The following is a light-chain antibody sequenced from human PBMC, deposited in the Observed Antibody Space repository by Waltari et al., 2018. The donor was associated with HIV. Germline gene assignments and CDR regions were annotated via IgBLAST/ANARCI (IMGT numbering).Light chain of an antibody. CDR1: QSIFYTSTNKNY. J-gene: IGKJ4*02. V-gene: IGKV4-1*01. CDR3: QQYYATPRT. Sequence: DIVMTQSPDSLSVSLLERATINCRSSQSIFYTSTNKNYLAWYQLKPGPTPKLIIYWASTREAGVPGLITGSGSRKDFTLTSTRLQDEDVAVYYCQQYYATPRTFGGGTKVEIK. CDR2: WAS.